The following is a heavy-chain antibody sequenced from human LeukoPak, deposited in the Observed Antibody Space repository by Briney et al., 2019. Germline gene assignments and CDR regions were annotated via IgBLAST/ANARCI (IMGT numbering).Heavy chain of an antibody. V-gene: IGHV1-24*01. CDR3: ATELPNPHYDILTNDAFDI. CDR1: GYTLTELS. Sequence: ASVKVSCKVSGYTLTELSMHWVRQAPGKGLEWMGGFDPEDGETIYAQKFQGRVTMTEDTSTDTAYMELSSLRSEDTAVYYCATELPNPHYDILTNDAFDIWGQGTMVTVPS. CDR2: FDPEDGET. D-gene: IGHD3-9*01. J-gene: IGHJ3*02.